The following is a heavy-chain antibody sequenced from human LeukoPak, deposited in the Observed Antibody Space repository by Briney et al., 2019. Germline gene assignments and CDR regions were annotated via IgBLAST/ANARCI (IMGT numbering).Heavy chain of an antibody. V-gene: IGHV2-5*01. CDR3: ARSLDPYCSGGDCYSDFDH. D-gene: IGHD2-21*01. CDR1: GFSLRTSGMG. Sequence: SGPTLLNPTQTLTLTCTFSGFSLRTSGMGVGWIRQPPGKALEWLALIYWNEDKRYSPSLKSRLTITKDTSKNQVVLIMNNMDPADTAAYYCARSLDPYCSGGDCYSDFDHWGQGTLVTVSS. CDR2: IYWNEDK. J-gene: IGHJ4*02.